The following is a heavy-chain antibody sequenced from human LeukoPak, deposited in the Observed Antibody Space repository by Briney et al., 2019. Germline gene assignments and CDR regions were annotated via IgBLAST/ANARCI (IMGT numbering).Heavy chain of an antibody. D-gene: IGHD3-3*01. CDR3: ARSPYDFWSGDTHFDY. V-gene: IGHV1-8*01. CDR2: MNPNSANT. Sequence: ASVKVSCKASGYTFTSYDINWVRQATGQGLEWMGWMNPNSANTGYAQKLQGRVTMTTDTSTSTAYMELRSLRSDDTAVYYCARSPYDFWSGDTHFDYWGQGTLVTVSS. CDR1: GYTFTSYD. J-gene: IGHJ4*02.